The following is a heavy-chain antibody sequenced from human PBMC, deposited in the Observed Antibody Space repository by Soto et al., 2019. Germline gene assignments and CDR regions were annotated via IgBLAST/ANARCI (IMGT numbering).Heavy chain of an antibody. CDR1: GGSISSYY. V-gene: IGHV4-59*08. CDR2: IYYSGST. J-gene: IGHJ4*02. Sequence: PSETLSLTCTVSGGSISSYYWSWIRQPPGKGLEWIGYIYYSGSTNYNPSLKSRVTISVDTSKNQFSLKLSSVTAADTAVYYCASSYYYDSSGQHRDVDYWGQGTLVTVSS. D-gene: IGHD3-22*01. CDR3: ASSYYYDSSGQHRDVDY.